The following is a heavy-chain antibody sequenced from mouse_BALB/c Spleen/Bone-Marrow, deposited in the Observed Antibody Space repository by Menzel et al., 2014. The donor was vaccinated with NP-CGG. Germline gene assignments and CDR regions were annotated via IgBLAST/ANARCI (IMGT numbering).Heavy chain of an antibody. CDR2: ILPGSGTT. CDR3: ARLITTGGFAY. Sequence: VKLQESGAELMKPGASVKISCKATGYTFSTYWIKWVKQRPGHGLEWIGEILPGSGTTNYNERFKGKATFTADTSSNTAYMQLSSLTSEDSAVYYCARLITTGGFAYWGQGTPVTVSA. D-gene: IGHD2-4*01. CDR1: GYTFSTYW. J-gene: IGHJ3*01. V-gene: IGHV1-9*01.